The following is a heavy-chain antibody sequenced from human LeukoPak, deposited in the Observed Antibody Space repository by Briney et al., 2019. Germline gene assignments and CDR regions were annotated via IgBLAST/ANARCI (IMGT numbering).Heavy chain of an antibody. V-gene: IGHV1-8*01. D-gene: IGHD3-3*01. CDR3: ARGRSALYYYYYMDV. CDR2: MNPISGNT. Sequence: ASVKVSCKASGYTFTSYDINWVRQATGQGLEWMGWMNPISGNTGYAQKFQGRVTITRNTSISTAYMELSSLRSEDAAVYYCARGRSALYYYYYMDVWGKGTTVTVSS. CDR1: GYTFTSYD. J-gene: IGHJ6*03.